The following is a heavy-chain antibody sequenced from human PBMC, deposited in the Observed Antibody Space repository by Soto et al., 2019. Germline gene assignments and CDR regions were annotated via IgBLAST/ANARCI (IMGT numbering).Heavy chain of an antibody. D-gene: IGHD3-22*01. CDR2: IYYSGST. J-gene: IGHJ4*02. CDR3: ARARYVSSGYYSFDY. CDR1: GGSISGYY. Sequence: SETLSLTCTVSGGSISGYYWSWIRQPPGKGLEWIGYIYYSGSTIYNPSLKTRVTISVDTPKNQCSLKLSSVTAADTAVYYCARARYVSSGYYSFDYWGQGTLVTVSS. V-gene: IGHV4-59*01.